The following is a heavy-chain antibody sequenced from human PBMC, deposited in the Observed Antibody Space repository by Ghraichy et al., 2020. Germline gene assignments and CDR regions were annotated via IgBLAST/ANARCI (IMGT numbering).Heavy chain of an antibody. D-gene: IGHD3-16*01. CDR3: ASNQGGSPRGAFDI. Sequence: GGSLRLSCAASGFTVSSNYMSWVRQAPGKGLEWVSVIYSGGSTYYADSVKGRFTISRDNSKNTLYLQMNSLRAEDTAVYYCASNQGGSPRGAFDIWGQGTMVTVSS. V-gene: IGHV3-66*01. CDR1: GFTVSSNY. J-gene: IGHJ3*02. CDR2: IYSGGST.